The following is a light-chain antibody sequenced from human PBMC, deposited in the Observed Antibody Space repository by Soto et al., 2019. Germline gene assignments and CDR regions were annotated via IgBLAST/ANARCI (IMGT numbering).Light chain of an antibody. CDR3: SSYTPPPWV. Sequence: QSVLTQPASVSGSLGQSITISCSGSSRDIGAYKYVSWYQQYPGKAPKLIIFEVSNRPSGVSDRFSGSKSGSTASLTISGLQAEDEADYYCSSYTPPPWVFGGGTQLTVL. J-gene: IGLJ3*02. V-gene: IGLV2-14*01. CDR2: EVS. CDR1: SRDIGAYKY.